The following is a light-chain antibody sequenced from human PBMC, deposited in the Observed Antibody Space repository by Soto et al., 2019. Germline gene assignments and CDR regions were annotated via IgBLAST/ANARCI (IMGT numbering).Light chain of an antibody. CDR3: HQSNNWPYT. V-gene: IGKV3-15*01. CDR1: QSVSHN. CDR2: GAS. Sequence: EIVMTQSPATLSVSPGERATLSCRASQSVSHNLAWYQQKPGQAPRLLFYGASFRATGVPARFSGSGSGTDVTLTISSLQSEDFAIYYFHQSNNWPYTFGQGTKLEIK. J-gene: IGKJ2*01.